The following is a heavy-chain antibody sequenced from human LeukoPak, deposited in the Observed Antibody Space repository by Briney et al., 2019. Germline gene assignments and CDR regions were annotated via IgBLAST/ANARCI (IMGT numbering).Heavy chain of an antibody. CDR2: ISGSGGST. CDR1: GFTFSSYG. J-gene: IGHJ2*01. V-gene: IGHV3-23*01. Sequence: GGSLRLSCAASGFTFSSYGMSWVRQAPGKGLEWVSAISGSGGSTYYADSVKGRFTISRDNSKNTLYLQMNSLRAEDTAVYYCARVYSSSWYSPSWYFDLWGRGTLVTVSS. D-gene: IGHD6-13*01. CDR3: ARVYSSSWYSPSWYFDL.